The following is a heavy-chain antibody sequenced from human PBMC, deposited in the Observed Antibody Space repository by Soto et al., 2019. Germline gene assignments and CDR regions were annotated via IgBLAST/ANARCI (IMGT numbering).Heavy chain of an antibody. V-gene: IGHV5-51*01. D-gene: IGHD3-10*01. J-gene: IGHJ4*02. CDR2: VYPGDSDT. Sequence: PGESLKISCQTSGYNIADYWIAWMRQIPGKGLEWMGIVYPGDSDTRYNPSFRGHVTISADKSISTAYLQWSTLRASDTAIYYCARHHHPTLVRGVFDYWGQGTRVTVSS. CDR1: GYNIADYW. CDR3: ARHHHPTLVRGVFDY.